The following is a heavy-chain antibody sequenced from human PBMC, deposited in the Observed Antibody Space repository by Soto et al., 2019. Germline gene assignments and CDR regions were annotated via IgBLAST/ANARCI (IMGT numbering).Heavy chain of an antibody. CDR1: GFNFNSYS. V-gene: IGHV3-21*01. J-gene: IGHJ3*02. Sequence: PGGSLRLSCAASGFNFNSYSMNWVRQAPGKGLEWVSSISSSSSYIYYADSVKGRFTISRDNAKNSLYLQMNSLRAEDTAVYYCAGEVYYYDSSGPDAFDIWGQGTMVTVSS. CDR3: AGEVYYYDSSGPDAFDI. D-gene: IGHD3-22*01. CDR2: ISSSSSYI.